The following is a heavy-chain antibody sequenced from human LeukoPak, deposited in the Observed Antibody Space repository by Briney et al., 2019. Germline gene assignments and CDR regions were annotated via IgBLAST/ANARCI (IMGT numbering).Heavy chain of an antibody. CDR2: INPNSGGT. V-gene: IGHV1-2*02. D-gene: IGHD3-10*01. J-gene: IGHJ4*02. CDR1: GYTFTSYY. Sequence: GASVKVSCKASGYTFTSYYMHWVRQAPGQGLEWMGWINPNSGGTNYAQKFQGRVTMTRDTSISTAYMELSRLRSDDTAVYYCARSDLYYGSGYYYFDYWGQGTLVTVSS. CDR3: ARSDLYYGSGYYYFDY.